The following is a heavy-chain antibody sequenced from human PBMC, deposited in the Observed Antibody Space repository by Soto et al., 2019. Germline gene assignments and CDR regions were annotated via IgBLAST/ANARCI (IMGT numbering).Heavy chain of an antibody. CDR3: ARVGSAYCSGVSCYSEFDY. D-gene: IGHD2-15*01. V-gene: IGHV1-69*01. J-gene: IGHJ4*02. Sequence: QVQLVQSGAEVKKPGSSVKVSCKASGGTFSSYAISWVRQAPGQGLEWMGGIIPIFGTANYAQKFQGRVTITAEESTSTAYMELSSLRSEDTAVYYCARVGSAYCSGVSCYSEFDYWGQGTLVTVSS. CDR2: IIPIFGTA. CDR1: GGTFSSYA.